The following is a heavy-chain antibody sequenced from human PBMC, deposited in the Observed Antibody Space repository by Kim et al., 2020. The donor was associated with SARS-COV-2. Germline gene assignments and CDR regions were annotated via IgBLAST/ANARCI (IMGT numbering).Heavy chain of an antibody. D-gene: IGHD3-3*01. V-gene: IGHV1-3*01. Sequence: QKFQGRVTITRDTSASTAYMELSSLRSEDTAVYYCARDRVDFWSGYSFDYWGQGTLVTVSS. J-gene: IGHJ4*02. CDR3: ARDRVDFWSGYSFDY.